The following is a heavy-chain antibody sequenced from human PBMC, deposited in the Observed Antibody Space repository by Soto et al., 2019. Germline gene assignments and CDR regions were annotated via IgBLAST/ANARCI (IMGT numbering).Heavy chain of an antibody. D-gene: IGHD2-15*01. CDR3: ARHYLMVVAVNY. CDR2: IYYSGST. Sequence: PSETMCLTSTVSGGKISSYDGSWIRQPPGKGLEWIGYIYYSGSTNYNPSLKSRVTISVDTSKNQFSLKLSSVTAADTAVYYCARHYLMVVAVNYWGQGTLVTVSS. CDR1: GGKISSYD. J-gene: IGHJ4*02. V-gene: IGHV4-59*08.